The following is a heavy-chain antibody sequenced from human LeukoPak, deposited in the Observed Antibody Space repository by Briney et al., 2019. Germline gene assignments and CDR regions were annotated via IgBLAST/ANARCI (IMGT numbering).Heavy chain of an antibody. J-gene: IGHJ4*02. V-gene: IGHV3-48*01. D-gene: IGHD6-13*01. Sequence: GGSLRLSCAASGFIFSHYSMNWVRQAPGKGLEWVSYISSSSSTIYYADSVKGRFTISRDNAKNSLYLQMNSLRVEDTAVYYCARGVPSSYWGQGTLVTVSS. CDR3: ARGVPSSY. CDR1: GFIFSHYS. CDR2: ISSSSSTI.